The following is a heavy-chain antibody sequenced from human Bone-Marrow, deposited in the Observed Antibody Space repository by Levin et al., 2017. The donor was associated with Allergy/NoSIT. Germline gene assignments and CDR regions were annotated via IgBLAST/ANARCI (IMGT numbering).Heavy chain of an antibody. Sequence: GESLKISCSASGFSSSASAVHWVRQASGRGLEWVARIRSKINNYATTYAASVEGRFTISRDDSQNTAYLQMNSLKIEDTAVYYCTRSNEVNRPMGSWGQGTLVTVSS. D-gene: IGHD1/OR15-1a*01. J-gene: IGHJ4*02. V-gene: IGHV3-73*01. CDR2: IRSKINNYAT. CDR3: TRSNEVNRPMGS. CDR1: GFSSSASA.